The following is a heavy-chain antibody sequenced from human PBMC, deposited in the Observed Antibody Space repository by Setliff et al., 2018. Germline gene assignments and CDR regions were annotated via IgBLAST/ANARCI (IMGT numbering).Heavy chain of an antibody. V-gene: IGHV4-34*01. CDR2: INHSGSS. D-gene: IGHD6-19*01. J-gene: IGHJ6*03. CDR3: ARGGGYNSGPYQGGFYYMDV. Sequence: SETLSLTCAVYGGSFSDYHWSWIRQTPGKGLEWIGKINHSGSSTYNPSLKSRVTISLYTSKSQFSLTLSPVTAADTAVHYCARGGGYNSGPYQGGFYYMDVWGKGTTVTVSS. CDR1: GGSFSDYH.